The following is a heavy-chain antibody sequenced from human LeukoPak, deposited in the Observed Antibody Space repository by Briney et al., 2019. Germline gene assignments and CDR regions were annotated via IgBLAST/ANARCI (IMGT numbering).Heavy chain of an antibody. Sequence: ASVKVSCKASGGTFSSYAISWVRQAPGQGLEWMGRIIPILGIANYAQKFQGRVTITADKSTSTAYMELSSLRSEDTAVYYCARGTRGGSYRDAFDIWGQGTMVTVSS. CDR1: GGTFSSYA. J-gene: IGHJ3*02. D-gene: IGHD1-26*01. V-gene: IGHV1-69*04. CDR2: IIPILGIA. CDR3: ARGTRGGSYRDAFDI.